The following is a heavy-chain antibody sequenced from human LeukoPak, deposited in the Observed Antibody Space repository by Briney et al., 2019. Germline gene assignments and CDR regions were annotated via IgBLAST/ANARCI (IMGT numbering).Heavy chain of an antibody. CDR1: GFTFSGHW. CDR3: GTARGMRGYYFDY. Sequence: PGGSLSLSCAVSGFTFSGHWMDWVRQAPGKGLEWVGHINNDGSETSYLDSLKGRFIISRDNTNNDQYLQMNSLRAADTAAYYCGTARGMRGYYFDYWSQGTLVTVSS. J-gene: IGHJ4*02. V-gene: IGHV3-7*01. D-gene: IGHD3-22*01. CDR2: INNDGSET.